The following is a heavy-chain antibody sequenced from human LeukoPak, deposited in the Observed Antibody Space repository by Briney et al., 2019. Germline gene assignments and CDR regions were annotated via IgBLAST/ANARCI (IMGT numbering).Heavy chain of an antibody. CDR1: GYTFTGYY. J-gene: IGHJ4*02. D-gene: IGHD5-24*01. V-gene: IGHV1-2*02. CDR3: ARPRRDGYYFDY. CDR2: INPNSGGT. Sequence: ASVKVSCKASGYTFTGYYMHWVRQAPGQGLEWIGWINPNSGGTNYAQKFQGRVTMTRDTSISTAYMELSRLRSDDTAVYYCARPRRDGYYFDYWGQGTLVTVSS.